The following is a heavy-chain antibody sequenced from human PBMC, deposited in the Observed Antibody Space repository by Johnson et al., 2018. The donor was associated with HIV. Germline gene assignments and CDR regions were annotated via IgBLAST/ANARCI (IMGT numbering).Heavy chain of an antibody. CDR2: IRSKANSYAT. Sequence: EQLVESGGGLVQPGGSLKLSCAASGFTFSGSAMHWVRQASGKGLEWVGRIRSKANSYATAYAASVKGRFTISRDNSKNTVYLQMNSLRDEDTSVYYCTVWRWGWSGQEPFDVWGPGTMVTVSS. CDR3: TVWRWGWSGQEPFDV. D-gene: IGHD3-3*01. J-gene: IGHJ3*01. CDR1: GFTFSGSA. V-gene: IGHV3-73*02.